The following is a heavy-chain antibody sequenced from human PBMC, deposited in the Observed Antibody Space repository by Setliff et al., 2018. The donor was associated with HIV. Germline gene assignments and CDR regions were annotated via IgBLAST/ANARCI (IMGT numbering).Heavy chain of an antibody. Sequence: ASVKVSCKASGYTFSGYYLHWVRQAPGQGLEWMGWINPNSGDTDYAQKFQDRVTMTRDTSISTYYMELSSLTSDDTAVYYCARGSLLGYFDWLFPDWGQGTLVTVSS. CDR3: ARGSLLGYFDWLFPD. J-gene: IGHJ4*02. CDR2: INPNSGDT. CDR1: GYTFSGYY. V-gene: IGHV1-2*02. D-gene: IGHD3-9*01.